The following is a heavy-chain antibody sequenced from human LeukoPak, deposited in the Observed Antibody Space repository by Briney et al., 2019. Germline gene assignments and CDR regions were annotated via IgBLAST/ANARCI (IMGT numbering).Heavy chain of an antibody. D-gene: IGHD5-12*01. CDR1: GGSVSSYY. V-gene: IGHV4-59*02. CDR3: ARITPSATIDY. CDR2: ISYSGSF. Sequence: SETLSLTCTVSGGSVSSYYWGWIRQAPGKGLEWIGYISYSGSFNYNPSLKSRVTMSVDTSKNQFSLKLSSVTAADTAIYYCARITPSATIDYWGQGTLVTVSS. J-gene: IGHJ4*02.